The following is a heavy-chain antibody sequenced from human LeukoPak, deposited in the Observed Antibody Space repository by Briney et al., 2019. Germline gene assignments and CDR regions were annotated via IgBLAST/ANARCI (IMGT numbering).Heavy chain of an antibody. D-gene: IGHD6-19*01. CDR3: ARDRGAGAFDY. CDR2: INAGNGNT. CDR1: GYTLTSYA. V-gene: IGHV1-3*01. Sequence: ASVKVSCKASGYTLTSYAMHWVRQAPGQRLEWMGWINAGNGNTKYSQKFQGRVTITRDTSASTAYMELSSLRSEDTAMYYCARDRGAGAFDYWGQGTLVTVSS. J-gene: IGHJ4*02.